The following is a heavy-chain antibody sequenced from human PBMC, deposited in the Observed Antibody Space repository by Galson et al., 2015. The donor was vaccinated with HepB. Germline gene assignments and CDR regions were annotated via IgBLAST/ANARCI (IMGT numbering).Heavy chain of an antibody. V-gene: IGHV3-21*01. D-gene: IGHD4-23*01. Sequence: SLRLSCAASGFTFSSYSMNWVRQAPGKGLEWVPSISSSSSYIYYADSVKGRFTISRDNAKNSLYLQMNSLRAEDTAVYYCARDLGDYGGNFPIGYWGQGTLVTVSS. CDR2: ISSSSSYI. CDR3: ARDLGDYGGNFPIGY. J-gene: IGHJ4*02. CDR1: GFTFSSYS.